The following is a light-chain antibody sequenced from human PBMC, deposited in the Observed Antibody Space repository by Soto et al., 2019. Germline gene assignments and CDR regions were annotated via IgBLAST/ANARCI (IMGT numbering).Light chain of an antibody. Sequence: DIQMTQSPSSLSASVGDRVTITCQASQDITIYLNWYQQRPGRAPTLLIYDASTLETGVPSRFSGSGSGTDFTFTISSLQPEDIATYYCQHYENLPFTFGPGTKVDIK. J-gene: IGKJ3*01. V-gene: IGKV1-33*01. CDR1: QDITIY. CDR3: QHYENLPFT. CDR2: DAS.